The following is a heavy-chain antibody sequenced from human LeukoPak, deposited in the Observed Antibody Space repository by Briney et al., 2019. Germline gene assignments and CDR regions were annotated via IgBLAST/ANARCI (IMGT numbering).Heavy chain of an antibody. D-gene: IGHD2-2*01. V-gene: IGHV4-31*03. J-gene: IGHJ4*02. Sequence: SETLSLTCTVSGGSISSGGYYWSWIRQHPGKGLERIGYIYYSGSTYYNPSLKSRVTISVDTSKNQFSLKLSSVTAADTAVYYCARGALDCSSTSCRPYYFDYWGQGTLVTVSS. CDR1: GGSISSGGYY. CDR2: IYYSGST. CDR3: ARGALDCSSTSCRPYYFDY.